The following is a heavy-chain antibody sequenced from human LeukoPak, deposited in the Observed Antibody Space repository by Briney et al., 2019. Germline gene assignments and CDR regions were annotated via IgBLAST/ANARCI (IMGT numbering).Heavy chain of an antibody. Sequence: PSETLSLTCTVSGGSISSGGYSWSWIRQPPGKGLEWIGYIYHSGSTYYNPSLKSRVTISVDRSKNQFSLKLSSVTAADTAVYYCARGPRMTAILWFDPWGQGTLVTVSS. CDR2: IYHSGST. CDR1: GGSISSGGYS. CDR3: ARGPRMTAILWFDP. D-gene: IGHD2-21*02. V-gene: IGHV4-30-2*01. J-gene: IGHJ5*02.